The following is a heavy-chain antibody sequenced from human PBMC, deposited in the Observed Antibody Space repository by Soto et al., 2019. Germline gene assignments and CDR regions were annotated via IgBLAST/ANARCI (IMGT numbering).Heavy chain of an antibody. V-gene: IGHV1-18*01. CDR1: GYTFTSYG. Sequence: GASVKVSCKTSGYTFTSYGVTWVRQAPGQGLEWMAWISVHSGKTKFAESLRGRVSLTTDTSTSTAYMELRSLRSDDAAGYYCARDDVGVALFYYHGMDVWGQGTTVTVSS. J-gene: IGHJ6*02. CDR3: ARDDVGVALFYYHGMDV. CDR2: ISVHSGKT. D-gene: IGHD2-21*01.